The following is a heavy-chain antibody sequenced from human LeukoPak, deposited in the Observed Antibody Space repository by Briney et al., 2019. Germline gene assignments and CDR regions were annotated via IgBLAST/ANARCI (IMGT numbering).Heavy chain of an antibody. CDR1: GYSFTSYW. V-gene: IGHV5-51*01. Sequence: GESLKISCKGSGYSFTSYWIGWVRQVPGKGLEWMGIVYPGDSDTRYSSSFQGQVTISADKSISTAYLQWRSLKASDTAMYYCARSTVDDAFDIWGQGTMVTVSS. CDR3: ARSTVDDAFDI. D-gene: IGHD4-23*01. J-gene: IGHJ3*02. CDR2: VYPGDSDT.